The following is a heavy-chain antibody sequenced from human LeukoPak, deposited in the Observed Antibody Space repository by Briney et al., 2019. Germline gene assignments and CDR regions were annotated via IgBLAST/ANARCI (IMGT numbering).Heavy chain of an antibody. CDR3: ARVDGSPDY. V-gene: IGHV1-3*01. CDR1: GYRFTGYN. J-gene: IGHJ4*02. Sequence: ASVKVSCKASGYRFTGYNIDWVRQAPGQRPEWMGRINAENGDTKYSQKFQGRVTITRDTSISTVYMELSSLRSEDTAVYFSARVDGSPDYWGQGTLVTVSS. CDR2: INAENGDT. D-gene: IGHD2-15*01.